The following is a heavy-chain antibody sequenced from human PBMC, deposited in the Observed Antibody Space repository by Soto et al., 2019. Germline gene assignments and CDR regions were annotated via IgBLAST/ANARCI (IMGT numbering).Heavy chain of an antibody. CDR2: IYYSGST. CDR3: ARVRAKKSITIFGVVIRYNWFDP. V-gene: IGHV4-59*01. CDR1: GGTISSYY. J-gene: IGHJ5*02. Sequence: SETLSLTCTVSGGTISSYYWSWIRQPTGKGLEWIGYIYYSGSTNYNPSLKSRVTISVDTSKNQFSLKLSSVTAADTAVYYCARVRAKKSITIFGVVIRYNWFDPWGQGTLVTVSS. D-gene: IGHD3-3*01.